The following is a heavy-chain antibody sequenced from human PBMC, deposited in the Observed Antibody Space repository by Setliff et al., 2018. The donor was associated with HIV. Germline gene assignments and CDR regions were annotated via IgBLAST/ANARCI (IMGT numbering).Heavy chain of an antibody. Sequence: PGGSLRLSCAASGFTFSSYAMSWVRQAPGKGLEWVSAISGSGGSTYYADSVKGRFTVSRDNSKNMVYLQMNSLRVEDTAVYYCARDADTSSHYSYYDYWGQGTLVTVS. CDR2: ISGSGGST. CDR1: GFTFSSYA. CDR3: ARDADTSSHYSYYDY. D-gene: IGHD3-22*01. J-gene: IGHJ4*02. V-gene: IGHV3-23*01.